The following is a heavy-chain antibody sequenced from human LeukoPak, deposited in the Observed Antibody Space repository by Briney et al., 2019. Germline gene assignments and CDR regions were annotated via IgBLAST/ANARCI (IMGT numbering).Heavy chain of an antibody. CDR3: ARVRRGTMVRGVIYAQNWFDP. D-gene: IGHD3-10*01. CDR2: INHSGST. J-gene: IGHJ5*02. Sequence: PSETLSLTCAVYGGSFSGYYWSWIRQPPGKGLEWIGGINHSGSTNYNPSLKSRVTISVDTSKNQFSLKLSSVTAADTAVYYCARVRRGTMVRGVIYAQNWFDPWGQGTLVTVSS. V-gene: IGHV4-34*01. CDR1: GGSFSGYY.